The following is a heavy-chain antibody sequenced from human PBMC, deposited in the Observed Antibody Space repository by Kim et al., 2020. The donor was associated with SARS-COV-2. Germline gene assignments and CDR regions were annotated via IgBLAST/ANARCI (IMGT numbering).Heavy chain of an antibody. V-gene: IGHV4-59*01. Sequence: SETLSLTCTVSGGSISSYYWSWIRQPPGKGLEWIGYMYYSGSTNYNPSLKSRVTISVDTSKNQFSLKLSSVTAADTAVYYCARAKQQLGYWFDPWGQGTL. D-gene: IGHD6-13*01. CDR1: GGSISSYY. CDR2: MYYSGST. J-gene: IGHJ5*02. CDR3: ARAKQQLGYWFDP.